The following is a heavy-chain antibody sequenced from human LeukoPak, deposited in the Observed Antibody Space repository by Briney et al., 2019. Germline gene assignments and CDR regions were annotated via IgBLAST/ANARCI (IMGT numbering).Heavy chain of an antibody. Sequence: ASVKVSCKASGYTFTSFGLSWVRQAPGQGLEWMGWISTYSGNTNYAQRLQGRVTMTTDTSTSTAYMDLRRLRSDDTAVYYCARVGGDSSRYLVYWGQGTLVTVSS. V-gene: IGHV1-18*01. J-gene: IGHJ4*02. CDR1: GYTFTSFG. CDR3: ARVGGDSSRYLVY. D-gene: IGHD3-10*01. CDR2: ISTYSGNT.